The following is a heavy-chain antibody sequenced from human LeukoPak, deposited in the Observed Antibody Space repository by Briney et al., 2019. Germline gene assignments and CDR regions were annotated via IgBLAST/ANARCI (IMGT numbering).Heavy chain of an antibody. J-gene: IGHJ4*02. CDR1: GFTFSSYN. CDR3: ARLDYDIKGVLAYYFDY. Sequence: GGSLRLSCAASGFTFSSYNMNWVRQAPGKGLEWVSSISSSSSYIYYADSLKGRFTISRDNAKNSLYLQMNSLRAEDAAVYYCARLDYDIKGVLAYYFDYWGQGTLVTVSS. D-gene: IGHD3-22*01. V-gene: IGHV3-21*01. CDR2: ISSSSSYI.